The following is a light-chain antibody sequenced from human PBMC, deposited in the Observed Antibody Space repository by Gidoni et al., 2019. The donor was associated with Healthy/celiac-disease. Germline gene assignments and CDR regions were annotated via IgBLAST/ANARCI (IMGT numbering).Light chain of an antibody. J-gene: IGKJ4*01. CDR3: QHRSSWPLS. Sequence: EIVLTQSPATLSLSPGDRATLSCRASQSVSSYLAWYQQKPGQAPRLLIYDASKRATGIPARFSGSGSGTDFTLTISSLEPEDFAVYYCQHRSSWPLSFGGGTKVEIK. CDR1: QSVSSY. V-gene: IGKV3-11*01. CDR2: DAS.